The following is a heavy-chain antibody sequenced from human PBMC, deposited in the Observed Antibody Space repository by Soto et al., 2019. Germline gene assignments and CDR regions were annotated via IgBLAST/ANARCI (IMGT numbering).Heavy chain of an antibody. CDR2: IYYNGDT. CDR3: ARFSGNAFDI. J-gene: IGHJ3*02. V-gene: IGHV4-39*01. Sequence: QLQLQESGPGLLKPPETLSPTSSVSGGSFSSSSTTWDWFRQPPGKGLEWIGTIYYNGDTDYNPSLKSRATISVDASDYQFSLKLSSVTAADTSIYYCARFSGNAFDIWGHGTMVTVSP. CDR1: GGSFSSSSTT.